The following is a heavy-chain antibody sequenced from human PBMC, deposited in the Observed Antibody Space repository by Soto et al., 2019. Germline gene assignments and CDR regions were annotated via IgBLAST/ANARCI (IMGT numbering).Heavy chain of an antibody. D-gene: IGHD6-19*01. CDR3: ARSPGGWDTIIDFDY. CDR2: IYNGGST. Sequence: SETLSLTCTVSGDSVSSVGFHWAWLRRPPGQDLEWLGYIYNGGSTYSRPSLESRMHMSLDPTRKHYSLRLTSVTAAATAVYFSARSPGGWDTIIDFDYWGQGKLVTVSS. CDR1: GDSVSSVGFH. J-gene: IGHJ4*02. V-gene: IGHV4-30-4*01.